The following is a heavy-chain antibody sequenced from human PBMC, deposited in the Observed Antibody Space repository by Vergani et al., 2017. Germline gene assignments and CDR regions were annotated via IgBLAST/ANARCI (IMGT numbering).Heavy chain of an antibody. CDR1: GASINNEFYY. Sequence: QVQLQESGPGLVKPSQTLSLTCTVSGASINNEFYYWHWIRQPAGKGLEWIGRIYVSGITDYNSSLQSRVSMSVDTSNNQYSLTLTSVTAADTAVYYCASYNKQLRPRSFELWGQGTMVTVSS. D-gene: IGHD4-23*01. J-gene: IGHJ3*01. CDR2: IYVSGIT. V-gene: IGHV4-61*02. CDR3: ASYNKQLRPRSFEL.